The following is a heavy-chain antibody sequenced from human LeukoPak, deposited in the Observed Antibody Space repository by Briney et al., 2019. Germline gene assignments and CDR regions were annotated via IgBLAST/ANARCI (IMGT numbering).Heavy chain of an antibody. CDR1: GGSISSGGYS. CDR3: ARGTRPTIFGVVIRPYYFDY. V-gene: IGHV4-30-2*01. Sequence: SETLSLTCAVSGGSISSGGYSWSWIRQPPGKGLEWIGYIYHSGSTYYNPSLKSRVTISVDRSKNQFSLKLSSVTAADTAVYYCARGTRPTIFGVVIRPYYFDYWGREPWSPSPQ. CDR2: IYHSGST. D-gene: IGHD3-3*01. J-gene: IGHJ4*02.